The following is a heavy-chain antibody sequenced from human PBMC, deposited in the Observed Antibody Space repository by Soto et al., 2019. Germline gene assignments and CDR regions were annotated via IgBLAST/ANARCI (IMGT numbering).Heavy chain of an antibody. CDR3: AKDVAGSSSPVDY. CDR1: GFTFSSYA. Sequence: GGSLRLSCAASGFTFSSYAMTWVRQAPGKGLEWVSAITSGGTDSYYADSVKGRFTISRGNSKNTLYLQMNSLRAEDTAVYYCAKDVAGSSSPVDYWGQGTLVTVSS. CDR2: ITSGGTDS. J-gene: IGHJ4*02. V-gene: IGHV3-23*01. D-gene: IGHD6-6*01.